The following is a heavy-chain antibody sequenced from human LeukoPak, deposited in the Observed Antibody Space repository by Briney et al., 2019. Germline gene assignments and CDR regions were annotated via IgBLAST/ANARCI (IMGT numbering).Heavy chain of an antibody. CDR1: GGTFSSYA. CDR3: ARDLGTAMAQSMDV. V-gene: IGHV1-69*05. D-gene: IGHD5-18*01. J-gene: IGHJ6*02. Sequence: ASVKVSCKASGGTFSSYAISWVRQAPGQGLEWMGGIIPIFGTANYAQKLQGRVTMTTDTSTSTAYMELRSLRSDDTAVYYCARDLGTAMAQSMDVWGQGTTVTVSS. CDR2: IIPIFGTA.